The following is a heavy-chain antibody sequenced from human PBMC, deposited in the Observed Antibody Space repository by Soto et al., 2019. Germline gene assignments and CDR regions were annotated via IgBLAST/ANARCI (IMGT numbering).Heavy chain of an antibody. CDR2: INPNSGGT. V-gene: IGHV1-2*04. CDR3: ARDDGSSGWYQMGYFDY. CDR1: GYTFTGYY. Sequence: ASVKVSCKGSGYTFTGYYMHWVRQAPGQGLEWMGWINPNSGGTNYAQKFQGWVTMTRDTSISTAYMELSRLRSDDTAVYYCARDDGSSGWYQMGYFDYWGQGTLVPVSS. D-gene: IGHD6-19*01. J-gene: IGHJ4*02.